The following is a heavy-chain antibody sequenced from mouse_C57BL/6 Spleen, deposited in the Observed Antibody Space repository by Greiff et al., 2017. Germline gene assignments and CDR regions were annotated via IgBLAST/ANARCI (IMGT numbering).Heavy chain of an antibody. CDR1: GYTFTSYW. V-gene: IGHV1-55*01. Sequence: QVQLQQPGAELVKPGASVKMSCKASGYTFTSYWITWVKQRPGQGLEWIGDIYPGSGSTNYNEKFKSKATLTVDTSSSTAYMQLSSLTSEDSAVYYCARKAIYYGNLDYAMDYWGQGTSVTVSS. CDR3: ARKAIYYGNLDYAMDY. D-gene: IGHD2-1*01. J-gene: IGHJ4*01. CDR2: IYPGSGST.